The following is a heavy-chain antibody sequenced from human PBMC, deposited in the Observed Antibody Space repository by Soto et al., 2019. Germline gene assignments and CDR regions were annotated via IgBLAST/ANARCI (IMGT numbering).Heavy chain of an antibody. J-gene: IGHJ5*02. CDR3: AAALSYGDYDPGRWFDP. V-gene: IGHV1-69*01. CDR2: IIPIFGTA. D-gene: IGHD4-17*01. Sequence: QVQLVQSGAEVKKPGSSVKVSCKASGGTFSSYAISWVRQAPGQGLEWMGGIIPIFGTANYAQKFQGRVTITADESTSTAYMELSSLRSEDTAVYYCAAALSYGDYDPGRWFDPWGQGTLVTVSS. CDR1: GGTFSSYA.